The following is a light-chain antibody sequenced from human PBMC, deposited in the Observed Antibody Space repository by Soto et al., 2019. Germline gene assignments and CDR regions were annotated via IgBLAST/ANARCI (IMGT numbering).Light chain of an antibody. J-gene: IGKJ4*01. V-gene: IGKV1-33*01. CDR2: DAS. CDR1: QDISHS. CDR3: QHYDNLPLLT. Sequence: DIQMTQSPSSLSAFVGDRVSFTCQASQDISHSLNWYQQKAGRAPKLLIYDASNLETGVPSRFSGSGSGTDFTFTISSLQPEDIATYYCQHYDNLPLLTFGGGTKAEIK.